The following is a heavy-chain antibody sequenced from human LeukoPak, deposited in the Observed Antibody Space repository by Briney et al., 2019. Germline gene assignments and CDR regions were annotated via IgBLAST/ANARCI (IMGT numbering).Heavy chain of an antibody. D-gene: IGHD6-19*01. Sequence: ASVKVSCKASGYTFTSYDINWVRQATGQGLEWMGWMNPNSGNTGYAQKFQGRVTMTRNTSMSTAYMELSSLRSEDTAVYYCARSLQWLADYYYYYGMDVWGQGTTVTVSS. CDR2: MNPNSGNT. V-gene: IGHV1-8*01. CDR1: GYTFTSYD. J-gene: IGHJ6*02. CDR3: ARSLQWLADYYYYYGMDV.